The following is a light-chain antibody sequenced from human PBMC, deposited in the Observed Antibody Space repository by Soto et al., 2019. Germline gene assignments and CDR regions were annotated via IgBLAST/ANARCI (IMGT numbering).Light chain of an antibody. CDR1: PSVSY. J-gene: IGKJ1*01. V-gene: IGKV3-20*01. Sequence: ETVLTQSPGTLSLSPGERVTLSCRASPSVSYLAWYQQKPGQAPRLLIYGASSRATVSPDRFSGSGSWSDSTLTISRPETEDVAESYCQQYYSSPPSWTFGQGTTVEVK. CDR2: GAS. CDR3: QQYYSSPPSWT.